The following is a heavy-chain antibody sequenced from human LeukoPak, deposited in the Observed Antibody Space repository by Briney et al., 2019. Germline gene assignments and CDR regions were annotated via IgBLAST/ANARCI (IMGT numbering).Heavy chain of an antibody. Sequence: SETLSLTCAVSGGSISGGDYYWSWIRQPPGKGLDWIGYIYYSGSTYYNPSLKIRVTISVDTSKNQFSLKLSSVTAADTAVYYCARDYIVVVPAAEGAFDIWGQGTMVTVSS. V-gene: IGHV4-30-4*01. D-gene: IGHD2-2*01. CDR2: IYYSGST. J-gene: IGHJ3*02. CDR3: ARDYIVVVPAAEGAFDI. CDR1: GGSISGGDYY.